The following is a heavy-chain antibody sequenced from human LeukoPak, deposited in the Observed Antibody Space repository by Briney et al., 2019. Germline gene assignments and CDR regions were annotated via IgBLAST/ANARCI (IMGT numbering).Heavy chain of an antibody. V-gene: IGHV1-69*01. CDR3: ARGIDESGTGYCSGGSCPNYYYGMDV. Sequence: GSSVKVCCKASGGSFSSYAVSCMRQAPGQGLEWMGGISPICGTANYAQKFQGRVTITADESTSTAYMELSSLRSEDTAVYYCARGIDESGTGYCSGGSCPNYYYGMDVWGQGTTVTVSS. CDR1: GGSFSSYA. J-gene: IGHJ6*02. CDR2: ISPICGTA. D-gene: IGHD2-15*01.